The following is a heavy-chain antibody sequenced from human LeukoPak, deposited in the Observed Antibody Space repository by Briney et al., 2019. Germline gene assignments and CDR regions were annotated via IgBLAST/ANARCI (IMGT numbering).Heavy chain of an antibody. D-gene: IGHD3-16*01. J-gene: IGHJ6*03. Sequence: GGSLRLSCAASGFTFSSNSMNWVRQAPGKGLEWVSSISSSSSYIYYADSVKGRFTISRDDAKNSLYLQMNSLRAEDTAVYYCARDGGGYYYYMDVWGKGTTVTVSS. CDR1: GFTFSSNS. CDR2: ISSSSSYI. V-gene: IGHV3-21*01. CDR3: ARDGGGYYYYMDV.